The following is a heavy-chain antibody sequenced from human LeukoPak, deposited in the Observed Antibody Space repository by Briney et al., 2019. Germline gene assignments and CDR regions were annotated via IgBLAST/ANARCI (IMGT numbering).Heavy chain of an antibody. V-gene: IGHV4-59*12. Sequence: SETLSLTCTVSGGSISSYYWSWIRQPPGKGLEWIGYIYYSGSTNYNPSLKSRVTISVDTSKNQFSLKLSSVTAADTAVYYCARDKGRLESFDYWGQGTLVTVSS. D-gene: IGHD1-1*01. CDR3: ARDKGRLESFDY. CDR2: IYYSGST. J-gene: IGHJ4*02. CDR1: GGSISSYY.